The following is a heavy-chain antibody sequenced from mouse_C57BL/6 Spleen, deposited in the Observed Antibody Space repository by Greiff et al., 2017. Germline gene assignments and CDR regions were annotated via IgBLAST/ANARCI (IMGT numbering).Heavy chain of an antibody. CDR1: GYAFSSYW. CDR3: ARWDYDRYFDV. J-gene: IGHJ1*03. Sequence: QVQLKQSGAELVKPGASVKISCKASGYAFSSYWMNWVKQRPGKGLEWIGQIYPGDGDTNYNGKFKGKATLTADKSSSTAYMQLSSLTSEDSAVYFCARWDYDRYFDVWGTGTTVTVSS. D-gene: IGHD2-4*01. V-gene: IGHV1-80*01. CDR2: IYPGDGDT.